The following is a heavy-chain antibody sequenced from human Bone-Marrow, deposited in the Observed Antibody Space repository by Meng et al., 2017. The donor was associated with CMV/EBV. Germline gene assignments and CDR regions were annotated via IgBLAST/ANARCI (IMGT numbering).Heavy chain of an antibody. CDR3: ARGGDSGYDYEHGRDV. V-gene: IGHV3-21*01. CDR1: GFTFSSYA. Sequence: GGSLRLSCAASGFTFSSYAMSWVRQAPGKGLEWVSSISSSSSYIYYANLVKGRFTISRDNAKNSLYLQMNSLRAEDTAVYYCARGGDSGYDYEHGRDVWGQGTTVTVSS. D-gene: IGHD5-12*01. CDR2: ISSSSSYI. J-gene: IGHJ6*02.